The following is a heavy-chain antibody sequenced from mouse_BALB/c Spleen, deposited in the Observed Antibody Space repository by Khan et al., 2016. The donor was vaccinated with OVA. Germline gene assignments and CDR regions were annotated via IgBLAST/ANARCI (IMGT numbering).Heavy chain of an antibody. Sequence: QIQLVQSGPELKKPGVTVKISCKASGYTFTTYGMNWVNQAPAKGLKWMGWINTYTGEPTYVDDFKGRFAFSLETTSSTAYLQINNLKNEDMATYFCARVGYSGTMDYWGQGTSVTVSS. CDR1: GYTFTTYG. D-gene: IGHD2-14*01. CDR3: ARVGYSGTMDY. V-gene: IGHV9-1*02. J-gene: IGHJ4*01. CDR2: INTYTGEP.